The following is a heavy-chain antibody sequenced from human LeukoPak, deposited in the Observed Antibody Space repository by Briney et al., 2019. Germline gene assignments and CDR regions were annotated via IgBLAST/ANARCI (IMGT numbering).Heavy chain of an antibody. CDR1: GYSFTTYW. V-gene: IGHV5-51*07. CDR3: ARQRGGSGTINWLDP. D-gene: IGHD3-10*01. J-gene: IGHJ5*02. CDR2: IFPDDSDT. Sequence: GESLKISCKASGYSFTTYWIGWVHQLPGEGLEWMGVIFPDDSDTRYSPSFQGQVTISADKSISTAYLQWTSLKASETAMYYCARQRGGSGTINWLDPWGRGTLVTVSS.